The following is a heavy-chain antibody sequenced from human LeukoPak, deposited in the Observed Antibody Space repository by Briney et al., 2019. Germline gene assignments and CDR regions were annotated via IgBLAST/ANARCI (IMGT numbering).Heavy chain of an antibody. J-gene: IGHJ4*02. CDR3: ARLVYDSRGYYFDY. Sequence: SETLSLTCTVSGGSISSYYWTWIRQPPGKGLEWIGYIRYSGSANYNPSLRSRVTISIDTSKNQFSLKLSSVTAADTAVYHCARLVYDSRGYYFDYWGQGTLVTVSS. CDR1: GGSISSYY. V-gene: IGHV4-59*08. CDR2: IRYSGSA. D-gene: IGHD3-22*01.